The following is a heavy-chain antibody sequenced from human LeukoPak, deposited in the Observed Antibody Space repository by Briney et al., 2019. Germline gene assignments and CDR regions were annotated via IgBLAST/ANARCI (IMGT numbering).Heavy chain of an antibody. CDR1: GYTFTGYD. D-gene: IGHD2-2*01. J-gene: IGHJ5*02. CDR2: MNPDTGDT. Sequence: ASVTVSCKASGYTFTGYDINWVRQATGQGLEWMGWMNPDTGDTGYAQKFQGRVTMTRNTSIDTAYMELSGLRSEDSAVYYCARGPAAISWFDPWGQGTLVTVSS. CDR3: ARGPAAISWFDP. V-gene: IGHV1-8*01.